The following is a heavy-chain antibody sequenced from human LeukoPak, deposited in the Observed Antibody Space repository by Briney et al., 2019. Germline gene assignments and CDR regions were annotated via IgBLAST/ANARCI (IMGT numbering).Heavy chain of an antibody. V-gene: IGHV1-2*06. CDR2: INPNSGGT. D-gene: IGHD3-22*01. CDR3: ARGFDYYDSSGYASGDY. CDR1: GYTFTGYY. Sequence: ASVKVSCKASGYTFTGYYMRWVRQAPGQGLEWMGRINPNSGGTNYAQKFQGRVTMTRDTSISTAYMELSRLRSDDTAVYYCARGFDYYDSSGYASGDYWGQGTLVTVSS. J-gene: IGHJ4*02.